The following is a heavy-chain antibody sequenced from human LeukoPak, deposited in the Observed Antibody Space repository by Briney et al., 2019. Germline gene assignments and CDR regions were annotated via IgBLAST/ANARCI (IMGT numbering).Heavy chain of an antibody. V-gene: IGHV1-18*03. D-gene: IGHD3-3*01. Sequence: ASVKVSCKACGYTFTTHNINWVRQAPGQGLEWMGWISAYNGNTNSAQKFQGKLTMTTATSTNTGYMELRSLTSDNMAVYYCAREKDGPRVTIFGVAPSYFDYWGQETLVTISS. CDR2: ISAYNGNT. CDR1: GYTFTTHN. J-gene: IGHJ4*02. CDR3: AREKDGPRVTIFGVAPSYFDY.